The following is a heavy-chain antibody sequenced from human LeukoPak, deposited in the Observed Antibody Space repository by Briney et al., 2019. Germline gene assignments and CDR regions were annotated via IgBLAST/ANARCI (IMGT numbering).Heavy chain of an antibody. D-gene: IGHD3-22*01. CDR1: GFTFSSYS. J-gene: IGHJ4*02. CDR3: ARGDYYYVSSGYYFVDY. CDR2: ISSSSSYI. Sequence: GGSLRLSCAASGFTFSSYSINWVRQAPGKGLEWVSSISSSSSYIYYADSVKGRFTISRDNAKNSLYLQMNSLRAEDMAVYYCARGDYYYVSSGYYFVDYWGQGTLVTVSS. V-gene: IGHV3-21*01.